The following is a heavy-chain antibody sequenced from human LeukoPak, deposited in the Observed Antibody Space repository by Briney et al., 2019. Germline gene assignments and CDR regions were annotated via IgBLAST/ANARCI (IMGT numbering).Heavy chain of an antibody. CDR1: GGSFSGYY. CDR2: INHSGST. V-gene: IGHV4-34*01. CDR3: ARLYCSSTSCLP. D-gene: IGHD2-2*01. Sequence: SETLSLTCAVYGGSFSGYYWSWIRQPPGKGLEWIGEINHSGSTNYNPSLKSRVTISVDTSKNQFSLKLSSVTAADTAVYYCARLYCSSTSCLPWGQGTLVTVSS. J-gene: IGHJ4*02.